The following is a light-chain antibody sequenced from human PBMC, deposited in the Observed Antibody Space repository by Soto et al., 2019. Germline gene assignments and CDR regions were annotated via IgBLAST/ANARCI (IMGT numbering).Light chain of an antibody. J-gene: IGKJ1*01. CDR3: QQNYSTPRT. CDR1: QSISSY. V-gene: IGKV1-39*01. Sequence: DIQMTQSPSSLSASVGDRVTITCRASQSISSYLNWYQQKPGKAPKLLIYAASSLQSGVPSRFSGRGSGTDFTLTNSSLQPEDFATYYCQQNYSTPRTFGQETKVEIK. CDR2: AAS.